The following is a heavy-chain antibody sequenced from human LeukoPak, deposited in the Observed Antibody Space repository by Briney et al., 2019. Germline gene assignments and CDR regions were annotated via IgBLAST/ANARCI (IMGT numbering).Heavy chain of an antibody. V-gene: IGHV4-39*01. Sequence: SETLSLTCTVSGGSISSSSYYWGRIRQPPGKGLEWIGSIYYSGSTYYNPSLKSRVTISVDTSKNQFSLKLSSVTAADTAVYYCARRGYSYGRGVGAFDIWGQGTMVTVSS. CDR1: GGSISSSSYY. CDR2: IYYSGST. D-gene: IGHD5-18*01. J-gene: IGHJ3*02. CDR3: ARRGYSYGRGVGAFDI.